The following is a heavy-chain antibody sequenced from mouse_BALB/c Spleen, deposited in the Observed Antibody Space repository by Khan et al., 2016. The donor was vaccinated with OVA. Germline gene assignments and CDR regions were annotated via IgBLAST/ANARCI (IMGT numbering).Heavy chain of an antibody. CDR3: ARYVGSRVAY. CDR1: GYTFSNSW. J-gene: IGHJ3*01. Sequence: QVQLQQSGAELVRPGSSVKISCKASGYTFSNSWMNWVKQRPGQGLEWIGQIFPGNENADYNGKFKGKATLTADKSSRTAYMQLTSLTSEDSAVYCCARYVGSRVAYWGQGTLVTVSA. V-gene: IGHV1-80*01. CDR2: IFPGNENA. D-gene: IGHD1-1*01.